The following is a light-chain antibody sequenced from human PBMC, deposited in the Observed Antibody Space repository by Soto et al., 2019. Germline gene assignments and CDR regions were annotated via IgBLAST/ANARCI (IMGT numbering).Light chain of an antibody. Sequence: DIQMTQSPSTLSASVGDRVTITCRASQSISSWLAWYQQKPGKAPKLLIYKASSLESGVPSRYSGSGSGTEFNLTISSLQPDAFGTYYCQQYNSYSRTFGQGTKLEIK. V-gene: IGKV1-5*03. CDR1: QSISSW. CDR2: KAS. CDR3: QQYNSYSRT. J-gene: IGKJ2*01.